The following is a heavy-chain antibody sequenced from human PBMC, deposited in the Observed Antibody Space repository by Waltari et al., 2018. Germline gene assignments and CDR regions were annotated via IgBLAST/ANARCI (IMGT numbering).Heavy chain of an antibody. D-gene: IGHD2-15*01. V-gene: IGHV4-38-2*01. J-gene: IGHJ6*03. CDR2: LHHSGST. CDR3: ARAVRCSGGSCESHYMDV. Sequence: QVQLQESGPGLVKPSETLSLTCAVSGYSISSGYYWVWIRQPPGKGLEWIGSLHHSGSTCYNPSLRSRVTISVDTSKNQFSLKLSSVTAADTAVHYCARAVRCSGGSCESHYMDVWGKGTTVTVSS. CDR1: GYSISSGYY.